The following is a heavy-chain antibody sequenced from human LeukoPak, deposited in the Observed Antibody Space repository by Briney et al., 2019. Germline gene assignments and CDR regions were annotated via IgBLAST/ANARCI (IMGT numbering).Heavy chain of an antibody. CDR1: GFTFSSYS. V-gene: IGHV3-21*01. CDR2: ISSSSSYI. D-gene: IGHD1-14*01. Sequence: GWSLRLSCAASGFTFSSYSMNWVRQAPGKGLEWVSSISSSSSYIYYADSVEGRFTISRDNAKNSLYLQMNSLRAEDTAVYYCARGHEPFDYWGQGTLVTVSS. CDR3: ARGHEPFDY. J-gene: IGHJ4*02.